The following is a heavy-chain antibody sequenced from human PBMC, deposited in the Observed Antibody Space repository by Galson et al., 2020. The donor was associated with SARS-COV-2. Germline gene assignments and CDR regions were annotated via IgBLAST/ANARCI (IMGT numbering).Heavy chain of an antibody. D-gene: IGHD6-19*01. Sequence: ETSETLSLTCTVSGGSISSYYWSWIRQPPGKGLEWIGYIYYSGSTNYNPSLKSRVTISVDTSKNQFSLKLSSVTAADTAVYYCARHPSVFGWYPASDYYGMDVWGQGTTVTVSS. V-gene: IGHV4-59*08. CDR3: ARHPSVFGWYPASDYYGMDV. J-gene: IGHJ6*02. CDR1: GGSISSYY. CDR2: IYYSGST.